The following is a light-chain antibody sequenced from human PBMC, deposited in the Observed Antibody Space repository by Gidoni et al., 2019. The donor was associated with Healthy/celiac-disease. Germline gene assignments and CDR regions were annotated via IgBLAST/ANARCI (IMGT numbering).Light chain of an antibody. CDR1: QSVSSY. CDR3: QQRSNWPPIFT. J-gene: IGKJ3*01. Sequence: EMVLTQSPATLSLSPGERATLSCRASQSVSSYLAWYQQKPGQAPRLLIYDASNRATGIPARFSGSGSGTDFTLTISSLEPEDFAVYDCQQRSNWPPIFTFGPGTKVDIK. CDR2: DAS. V-gene: IGKV3-11*01.